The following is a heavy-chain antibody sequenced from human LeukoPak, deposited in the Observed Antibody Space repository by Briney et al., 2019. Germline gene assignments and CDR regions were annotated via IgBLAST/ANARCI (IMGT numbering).Heavy chain of an antibody. J-gene: IGHJ4*02. CDR1: GFTFNNYW. V-gene: IGHV3-74*01. D-gene: IGHD3-10*02. Sequence: GGSLRLSCAASGFTFNNYWMHWVRQTPGKGLVWVSRINTDGSITSYADSVKGRFTISRDNAKNTLYVQMNSLRPEDTAVYYCARVFGESSAYYSDYWGQGTLVTVSS. CDR3: ARVFGESSAYYSDY. CDR2: INTDGSIT.